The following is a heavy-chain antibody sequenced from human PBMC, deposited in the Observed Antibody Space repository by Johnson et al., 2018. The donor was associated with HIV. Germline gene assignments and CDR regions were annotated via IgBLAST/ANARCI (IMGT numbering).Heavy chain of an antibody. CDR1: GFTFSSYG. D-gene: IGHD3-22*01. CDR3: PRGAPQSSGSRRPYHAFDF. V-gene: IGHV3-NL1*01. CDR2: IYRGGST. J-gene: IGHJ3*01. Sequence: QVQLVESGGGVVQPGRSLRLSCAASGFTFSSYGMHWVRQAPGKGLEWVSLIYRGGSTYYADSVKGRFTISRDNSKNTLYLQMNSLRAEYTAVYYCPRGAPQSSGSRRPYHAFDFWGQGTMVTVSS.